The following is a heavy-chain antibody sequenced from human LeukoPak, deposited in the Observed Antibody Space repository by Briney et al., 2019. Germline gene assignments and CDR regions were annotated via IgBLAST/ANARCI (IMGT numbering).Heavy chain of an antibody. CDR3: ASSRITYYYGSGSLAY. Sequence: ASVKVSCKASGYTFTSYGISWVRQAPGQGLEWMGWISAYNGNTNYAQKLQGRVTMTTDTSTSTAYMELRSLRSDDTAVYYCASSRITYYYGSGSLAYWGQGTLATVSS. CDR2: ISAYNGNT. J-gene: IGHJ4*02. CDR1: GYTFTSYG. D-gene: IGHD3-10*01. V-gene: IGHV1-18*01.